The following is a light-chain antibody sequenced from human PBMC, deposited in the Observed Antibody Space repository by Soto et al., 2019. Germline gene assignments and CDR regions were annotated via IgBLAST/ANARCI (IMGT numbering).Light chain of an antibody. CDR1: SSDVGGYNY. CDR2: DVS. CDR3: SSYTSSST. V-gene: IGLV2-14*01. Sequence: QSALTQPASVSGSPGQSITISCTGTSSDVGGYNYVSWYQQHPGKAPKLMIYDVSNRPSGVSNRFSGSKSGNTASLTISGLQAEDEADYYCSSYTSSSTFGTGTK. J-gene: IGLJ1*01.